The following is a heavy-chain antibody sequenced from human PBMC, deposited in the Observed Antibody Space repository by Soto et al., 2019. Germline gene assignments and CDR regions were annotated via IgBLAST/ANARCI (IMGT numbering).Heavy chain of an antibody. J-gene: IGHJ4*02. CDR3: AKAINWNSGASDY. CDR2: IIPIFGTA. D-gene: IGHD1-7*01. V-gene: IGHV1-69*01. Sequence: QVQLVQSGAEVKKPGSSVKVSCKASGGTFSSYAISWVRQAPGQGLEWMGGIIPIFGTANYAQKFQGRVTITADESTRTASMELSKLRSDDTAVYYCAKAINWNSGASDYWGEGTLVTGYS. CDR1: GGTFSSYA.